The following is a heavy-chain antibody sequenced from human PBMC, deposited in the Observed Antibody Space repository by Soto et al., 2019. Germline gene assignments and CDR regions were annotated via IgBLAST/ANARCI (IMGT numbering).Heavy chain of an antibody. CDR1: GFTFSAYN. D-gene: IGHD2-21*02. CDR2: ISSSSSSI. J-gene: IGHJ5*02. Sequence: KTGGSLRLSCAASGFTFSAYNMNWVRQAPGKGLEWVSSISSSSSSIYYADSVKGRFTISRGNAKNTLYLQMNGLTAEDTAVYYCARESGDWPLNWFDPWGQGTPVPVYS. V-gene: IGHV3-21*01. CDR3: ARESGDWPLNWFDP.